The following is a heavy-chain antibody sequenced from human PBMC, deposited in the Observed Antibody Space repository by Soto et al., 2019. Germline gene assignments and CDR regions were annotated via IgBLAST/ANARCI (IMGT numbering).Heavy chain of an antibody. CDR3: AKDLGTDDFWSAYYTYYYMDV. CDR1: GFTNSRYA. CDR2: ISGSGDNT. J-gene: IGHJ6*03. Sequence: GGSLNLSCTASGFTNSRYALNWVRQAPGKGLEWVSVISGSGDNTYYADSVKGRFTISRDNSKNTLYLQMNSLRAEDTAVYYCAKDLGTDDFWSAYYTYYYMDVWGKGTTVTVS. V-gene: IGHV3-23*01. D-gene: IGHD3-3*01.